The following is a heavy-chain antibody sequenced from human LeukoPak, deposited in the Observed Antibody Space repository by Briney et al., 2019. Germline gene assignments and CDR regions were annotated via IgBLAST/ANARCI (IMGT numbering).Heavy chain of an antibody. D-gene: IGHD6-19*01. CDR2: INPNSGGT. V-gene: IGHV1-2*02. Sequence: GASVKVSCKASGYTFTGYYMHWVRQAPGQGLEWMGWINPNSGGTKYAQKFQGRFTMTRDTSISTAYMELSRLRSDDTAVFYSARDRAVAGTNLDAFDFWGQGTVVTVSS. J-gene: IGHJ3*01. CDR1: GYTFTGYY. CDR3: ARDRAVAGTNLDAFDF.